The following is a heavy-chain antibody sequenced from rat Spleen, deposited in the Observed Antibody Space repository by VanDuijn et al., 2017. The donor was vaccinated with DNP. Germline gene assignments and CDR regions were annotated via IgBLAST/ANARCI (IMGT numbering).Heavy chain of an antibody. CDR2: INYSGGT. D-gene: IGHD4-4*01. V-gene: IGHV3-1*01. Sequence: EVQLQESGPGLARPSQSLSLSCSVTGSSITTTYWAWIRQFPGTKMEWMGYINYSGGTSYNPSLKSRISITRDTSKNQFFLQLNSVTTEDTATYYCSGRGSSDNWFVYWGQGTLVTVSS. CDR1: GSSITTTY. J-gene: IGHJ3*01. CDR3: SGRGSSDNWFVY.